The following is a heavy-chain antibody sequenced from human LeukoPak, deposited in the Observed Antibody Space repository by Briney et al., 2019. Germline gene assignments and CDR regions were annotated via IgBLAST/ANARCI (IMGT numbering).Heavy chain of an antibody. V-gene: IGHV3-53*01. D-gene: IGHD2-21*01. Sequence: PGGSLRLSRAVSGFTLPNNYMSWVRQAPGKGLEWISVIYSGGSTYNADSVNGRFTVSRDNSRNTLFLQMNNLRAEDTALYFCASAREYCGSAECYEYFQHWGQGTLVIVSS. J-gene: IGHJ1*01. CDR1: GFTLPNNY. CDR3: ASAREYCGSAECYEYFQH. CDR2: IYSGGST.